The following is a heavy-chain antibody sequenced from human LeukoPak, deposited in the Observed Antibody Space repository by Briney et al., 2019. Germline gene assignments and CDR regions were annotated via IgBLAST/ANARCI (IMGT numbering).Heavy chain of an antibody. V-gene: IGHV1-2*06. CDR3: ARDLTHSVTY. D-gene: IGHD5/OR15-5a*01. Sequence: GGSVKVSCQASEYTFTGYYIHWVRQAPGQGLEWMGRINPKNGGTDYAQKFQGRVTMTRDTSISTVYMELSRLTSDDTAIYYCARDLTHSVTYWGQGTLVTVSS. J-gene: IGHJ4*02. CDR2: INPKNGGT. CDR1: EYTFTGYY.